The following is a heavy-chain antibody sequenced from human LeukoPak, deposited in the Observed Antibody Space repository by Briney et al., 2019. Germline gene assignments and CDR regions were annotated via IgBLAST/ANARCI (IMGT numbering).Heavy chain of an antibody. J-gene: IGHJ4*02. Sequence: PGGSLRLSCAASGFTFSSYWMHWVRHAPGKGLVWVSRINSDGSSTSYADSVKGRFTISRDNAKNTLYLQMNGLRAEDTAVYYCARSRYSSSWYYFDYWGQGTLVTVSS. CDR2: INSDGSST. CDR1: GFTFSSYW. CDR3: ARSRYSSSWYYFDY. D-gene: IGHD6-13*01. V-gene: IGHV3-74*01.